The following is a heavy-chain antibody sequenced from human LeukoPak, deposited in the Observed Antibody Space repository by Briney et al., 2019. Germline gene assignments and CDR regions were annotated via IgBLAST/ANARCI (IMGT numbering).Heavy chain of an antibody. Sequence: GGSLRLSCAASGFTFSSYAMSWVRQAPGKGLEWVSAISGSGGSTYYADSVKGRFTISRDNSKNTLYLQMNSLRAEDTAVYYCAKNLLGSESFSWYFDLWGRGTLVTVSS. D-gene: IGHD1-26*01. J-gene: IGHJ2*01. CDR3: AKNLLGSESFSWYFDL. V-gene: IGHV3-23*01. CDR2: ISGSGGST. CDR1: GFTFSSYA.